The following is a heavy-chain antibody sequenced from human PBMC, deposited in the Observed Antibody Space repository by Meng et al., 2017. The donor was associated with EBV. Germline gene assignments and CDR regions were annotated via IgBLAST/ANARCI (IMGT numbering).Heavy chain of an antibody. D-gene: IGHD5-12*01. CDR3: ARETSSYDFNWFDP. Sequence: QDRRGQAGTGVKKPGGTVKLTCKASGYTITSYGISGVRQAPGQRLVWMGWISDYNGNTNYAQRLQGRVTMTTDTTTSTAYMRLRSLRSDDTAVYYCARETSSYDFNWFDPWGQGTLVTVSS. CDR2: ISDYNGNT. CDR1: GYTITSYG. V-gene: IGHV1-18*01. J-gene: IGHJ5*02.